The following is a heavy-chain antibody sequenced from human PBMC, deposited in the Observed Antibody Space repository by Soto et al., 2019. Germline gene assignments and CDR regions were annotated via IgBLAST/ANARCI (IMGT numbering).Heavy chain of an antibody. CDR1: GFTFSNAW. V-gene: IGHV3-23*01. CDR3: ASWAPWELLQAFDY. CDR2: ISGSGGST. Sequence: PGGSLRLSCAASGFTFSNAWMSWVRQAPGKGLEWVSAISGSGGSTYYADSVKGRFTISRDNSKNTLYLQMNSLRAEDTAVYYCASWAPWELLQAFDYWGQGTLVTVSS. D-gene: IGHD1-26*01. J-gene: IGHJ4*02.